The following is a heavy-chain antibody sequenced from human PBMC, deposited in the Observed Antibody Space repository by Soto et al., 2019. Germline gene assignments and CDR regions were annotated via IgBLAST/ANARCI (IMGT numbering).Heavy chain of an antibody. Sequence: QVQLVQSGAEVKKPGASVKVSCKASGYTFTSYGISWVRQAPGQGLEWMGWISAYNGNTNYAQKLQGRVTMTTDTSTSTAYMELRSLRSDDTAVYYCARDKRPNLVGYYYYYMDVWGKGPAVTVSS. D-gene: IGHD3-10*01. V-gene: IGHV1-18*01. CDR1: GYTFTSYG. CDR3: ARDKRPNLVGYYYYYMDV. J-gene: IGHJ6*03. CDR2: ISAYNGNT.